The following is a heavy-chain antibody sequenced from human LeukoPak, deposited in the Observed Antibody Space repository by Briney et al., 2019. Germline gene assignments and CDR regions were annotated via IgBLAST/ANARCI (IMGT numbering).Heavy chain of an antibody. CDR2: ISSSSSTI. D-gene: IGHD2-15*01. Sequence: GGSLRLSCAASGFTFSIYSMNWVRQAPGKGLEWVSYISSSSSTIYYADSVKGRFTISRDNAKNSLYLQMNSLRAEDTAVYYCARGPGYCSGGSCYGLGAFDIWGQGTMVTVSS. J-gene: IGHJ3*02. CDR1: GFTFSIYS. V-gene: IGHV3-48*01. CDR3: ARGPGYCSGGSCYGLGAFDI.